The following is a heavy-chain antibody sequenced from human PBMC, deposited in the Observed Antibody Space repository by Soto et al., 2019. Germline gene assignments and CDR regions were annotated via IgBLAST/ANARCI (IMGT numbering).Heavy chain of an antibody. CDR3: ARAAIHGSSWYFWFDP. CDR1: GGTFSRHA. Sequence: QVQLVKSGSEVKMPGSSVKVSCKTSGGTFSRHAINWVRQAPGQGLEWMGGIIPMFGTPNYAQEFTGRVTISADESTSTAYMELSSLRSEDSAVYYCARAAIHGSSWYFWFDPWGQGTLVTVSS. CDR2: IIPMFGTP. J-gene: IGHJ5*02. V-gene: IGHV1-69*01. D-gene: IGHD6-13*01.